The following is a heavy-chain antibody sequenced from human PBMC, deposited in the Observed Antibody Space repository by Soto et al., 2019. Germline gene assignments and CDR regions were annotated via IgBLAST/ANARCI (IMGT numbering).Heavy chain of an antibody. Sequence: PGGSLRLSCAASGFTFSSYAMSWVRQAPGKGLEWVSAISGSGGSTYYADSVKGRFTISRDNSKNTLYLQMNSLRAEDTAVYYCAKDQASSSGWYYYYGMDVWGQGTTVTVSS. CDR2: ISGSGGST. CDR3: AKDQASSSGWYYYYGMDV. CDR1: GFTFSSYA. J-gene: IGHJ6*02. D-gene: IGHD6-19*01. V-gene: IGHV3-23*01.